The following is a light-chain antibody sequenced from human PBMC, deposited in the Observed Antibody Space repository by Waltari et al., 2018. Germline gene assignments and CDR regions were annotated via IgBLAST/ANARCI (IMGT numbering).Light chain of an antibody. J-gene: IGKJ2*03. CDR2: AGS. CDR1: EGISSW. Sequence: DIQITQSPSSLSASVGDKVTISCHASEGISSWLAWYQQRPGKAPKPLIFAGSSLQSGVPSRFSGSGSGTDYTLTITALQPEDVGIYYCQQYDDLPYSFGQGTTVEIK. CDR3: QQYDDLPYS. V-gene: IGKV1D-16*01.